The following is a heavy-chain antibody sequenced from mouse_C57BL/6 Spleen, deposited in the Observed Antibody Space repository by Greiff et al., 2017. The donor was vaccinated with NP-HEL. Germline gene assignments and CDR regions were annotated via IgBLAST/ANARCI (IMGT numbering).Heavy chain of an antibody. CDR2: INPNNGGT. V-gene: IGHV1-26*01. D-gene: IGHD2-13*01. CDR1: GYTFTDYY. Sequence: EVQLQQAGPELVKPGASVKISCKASGYTFTDYYMNWVKQSHGKSLEWTGDINPNNGGTSYNQKFKGKATLTVDKSSSTAYMELRSLTSEDSAVYYCARGGIYGDGDYFDYWGQGTTLTVAS. CDR3: ARGGIYGDGDYFDY. J-gene: IGHJ2*01.